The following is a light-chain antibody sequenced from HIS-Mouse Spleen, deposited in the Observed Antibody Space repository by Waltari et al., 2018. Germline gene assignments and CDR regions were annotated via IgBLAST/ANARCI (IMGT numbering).Light chain of an antibody. CDR1: NIASKS. CDR3: QVWDSSSDHVV. Sequence: SYVLTQPPSVSVAPGKTARIPCGGNNIASKSVHGYQQKPGQAPVLVVYDDSDRPSGIPERFSGSNSGNTATLTISRVEAGDEADYYCQVWDSSSDHVVFGGGTKLTVL. J-gene: IGLJ2*01. CDR2: DDS. V-gene: IGLV3-21*03.